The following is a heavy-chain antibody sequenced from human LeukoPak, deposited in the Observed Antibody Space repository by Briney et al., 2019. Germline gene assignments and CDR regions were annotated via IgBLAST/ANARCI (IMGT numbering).Heavy chain of an antibody. CDR3: TTENLPVYDFWSGYYTGGAFDI. D-gene: IGHD3-3*01. Sequence: GGSPRLSCAASGFTFSSYAMSWVRQAPWKGLEWVSAISGSGGSTYYADSVKGRFIISRDNSKNTLYLQMNSLRAEDTAVYYCTTENLPVYDFWSGYYTGGAFDIWGQGTMVTVSS. CDR2: ISGSGGST. V-gene: IGHV3-23*01. CDR1: GFTFSSYA. J-gene: IGHJ3*02.